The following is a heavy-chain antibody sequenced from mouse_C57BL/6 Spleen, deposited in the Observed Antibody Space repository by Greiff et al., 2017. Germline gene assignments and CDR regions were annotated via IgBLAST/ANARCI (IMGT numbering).Heavy chain of an antibody. CDR1: GYSFTGYY. D-gene: IGHD3-2*02. Sequence: EVQLQQSGPELVKPGASVKISCKASGYSFTGYYMNWVKQSPEKSLEWIGEINPSTGGTTYNQKFKAKATLTVDKSSSTAYMQLKSLTSEDSAVYYCARGDSSGFYWGQGTTLTVSS. V-gene: IGHV1-42*01. J-gene: IGHJ2*01. CDR3: ARGDSSGFY. CDR2: INPSTGGT.